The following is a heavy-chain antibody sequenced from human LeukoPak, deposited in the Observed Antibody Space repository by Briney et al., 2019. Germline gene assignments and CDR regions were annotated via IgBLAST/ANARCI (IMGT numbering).Heavy chain of an antibody. D-gene: IGHD3-22*01. CDR1: GFTFSNYG. CDR3: AKDSRMMVVFITGKGTEFDY. CDR2: IRYVGSNK. J-gene: IGHJ4*02. Sequence: GGSLRLSCAASGFTFSNYGMHWVRQAPGKGLEWVAFIRYVGSNKYYADSVKGRFTMSRDNSKNTLYLQMNSLRAEDTAVYYCAKDSRMMVVFITGKGTEFDYWGQGALVTVSS. V-gene: IGHV3-30*02.